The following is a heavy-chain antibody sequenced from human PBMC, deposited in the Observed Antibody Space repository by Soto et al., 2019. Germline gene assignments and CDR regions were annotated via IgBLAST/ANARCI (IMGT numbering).Heavy chain of an antibody. J-gene: IGHJ6*03. CDR1: GFTVSSNY. V-gene: IGHV3-66*01. CDR3: ARVFSGYDPIRYYYYYMDG. Sequence: EVQLVESGGGLVQPGGSLRLSCAASGFTVSSNYMSWVRQAPGKGLEWVSVIYSGGSTYYADSVKCRFTISRDNSKNTLYLQMNSLRAEDTAVYYCARVFSGYDPIRYYYYYMDGWGKGTPVNVSS. D-gene: IGHD5-12*01. CDR2: IYSGGST.